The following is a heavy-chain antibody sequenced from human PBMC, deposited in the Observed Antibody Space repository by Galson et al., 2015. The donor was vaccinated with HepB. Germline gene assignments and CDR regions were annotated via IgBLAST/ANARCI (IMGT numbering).Heavy chain of an antibody. V-gene: IGHV4-4*02. J-gene: IGHJ4*02. CDR1: GGSISSSNW. D-gene: IGHD6-19*01. CDR2: IYHSGST. Sequence: SETLSLTCAVSGGSISSSNWWSWVRQPPGKGLEWIGEIYHSGSTNYNPSLKSRVTISVDKSKNQFSLKLSSVTAADTAVYYCARSLLPVIAVAGTRGPYFDYWGQGTLVTVSS. CDR3: ARSLLPVIAVAGTRGPYFDY.